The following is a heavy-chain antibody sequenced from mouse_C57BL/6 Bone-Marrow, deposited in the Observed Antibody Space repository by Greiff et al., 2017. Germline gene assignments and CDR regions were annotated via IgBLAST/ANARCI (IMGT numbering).Heavy chain of an antibody. CDR3: ARGYDYDYAMDY. D-gene: IGHD2-4*01. CDR1: GYSFTDYN. Sequence: EVQLQQSGPELVKPGASVKISCKASGYSFTDYNMHWVKQSNGKSLEWIGVINPNYGTTSYNQKFKGKAKWTVDQSSSTAYMQLNSLTSEDSAVDYCARGYDYDYAMDYWGEGTSVTVSS. V-gene: IGHV1-39*01. CDR2: INPNYGTT. J-gene: IGHJ4*01.